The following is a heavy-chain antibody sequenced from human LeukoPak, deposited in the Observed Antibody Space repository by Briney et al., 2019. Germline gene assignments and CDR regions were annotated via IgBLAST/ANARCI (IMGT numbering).Heavy chain of an antibody. CDR3: ARRGTQLDY. D-gene: IGHD1-14*01. CDR2: IYYSGST. Sequence: SETLSLTCAVSGVSISSNLWWTWVRQPPGKGLEWIGSIYYSGSTHYNPSLKSRVTISVDTSKNQFSLKLSSVTAADTAVYYCARRGTQLDYWGQGTLVTVSS. V-gene: IGHV4-4*02. J-gene: IGHJ4*02. CDR1: GVSISSNLW.